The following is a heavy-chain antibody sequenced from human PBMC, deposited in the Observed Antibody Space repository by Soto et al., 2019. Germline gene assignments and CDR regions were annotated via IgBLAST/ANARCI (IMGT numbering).Heavy chain of an antibody. V-gene: IGHV3-7*01. CDR2: IKQDGSEK. D-gene: IGHD5-12*01. CDR1: GFTFSSYW. CDR3: ARDHVAYYYGMDV. Sequence: EVQLVESGGGLVQPGGPLRLSCAASGFTFSSYWMSWVRQAPGKGLEWVANIKQDGSEKYYVDSVKGRFTISRDNAKNSLYLQMNSLRAEDTAVYYCARDHVAYYYGMDVWGQGTTVTVSS. J-gene: IGHJ6*02.